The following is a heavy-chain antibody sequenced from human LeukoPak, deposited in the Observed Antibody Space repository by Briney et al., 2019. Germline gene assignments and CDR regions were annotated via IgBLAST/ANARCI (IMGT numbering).Heavy chain of an antibody. CDR1: GGSFSGYY. J-gene: IGHJ3*02. D-gene: IGHD3-22*01. CDR2: INHSGST. Sequence: KPSETLSLTCTVYGGSFSGYYWSWLRQPPGKGLEWIGEINHSGSTNYNPSLKSRVTISVDTSKSQCSLKLSSVTAAYTAVYYCARVWDYYDSSGYYISDAFDIWGQGTMVIVSS. V-gene: IGHV4-34*01. CDR3: ARVWDYYDSSGYYISDAFDI.